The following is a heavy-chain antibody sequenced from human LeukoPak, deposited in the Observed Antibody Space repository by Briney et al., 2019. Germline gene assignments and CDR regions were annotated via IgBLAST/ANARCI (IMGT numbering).Heavy chain of an antibody. D-gene: IGHD6-19*01. CDR1: GFTFSSYW. Sequence: GGSLRLSCGASGFTFSSYWMHWVRQAPGKGLVWVSRINSDGSSTNYADSVKGRFTISRDNAKNTLYLQMNSLRAEDTAVYYCARRGAVAGTFDYWGQGTLVTVSS. CDR2: INSDGSST. CDR3: ARRGAVAGTFDY. V-gene: IGHV3-74*01. J-gene: IGHJ4*02.